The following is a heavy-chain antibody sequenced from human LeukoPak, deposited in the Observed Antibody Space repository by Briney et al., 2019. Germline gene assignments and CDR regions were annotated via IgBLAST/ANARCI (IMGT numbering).Heavy chain of an antibody. CDR1: GGSFSGYY. D-gene: IGHD5-18*01. CDR3: ARVDTAMAH. Sequence: PSETLSLTCAVYGGSFSGYYWSWIRQPPGKGLEWIGEIYHSGSTNYNPSLKSRVTISVDKSKNQFSLKVSSVTAADTAVYYCARVDTAMAHWGQGTLVTVSS. V-gene: IGHV4-34*01. CDR2: IYHSGST. J-gene: IGHJ4*02.